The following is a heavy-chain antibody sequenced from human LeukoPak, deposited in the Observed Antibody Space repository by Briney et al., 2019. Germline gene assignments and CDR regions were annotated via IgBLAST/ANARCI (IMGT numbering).Heavy chain of an antibody. D-gene: IGHD6-19*01. J-gene: IGHJ5*02. CDR3: TRAQEYSSGWYGWFDP. CDR2: IRSKAYGGTT. V-gene: IGHV3-49*03. Sequence: GSLRLSCTASGFTFGDYAMSWFRQAPGKGLEWVGFIRSKAYGGTTEYAASVKGRFTISRDDSKSIAYLQMNNLKTEDTAVYYCTRAQEYSSGWYGWFDPWGQGTLVTVSS. CDR1: GFTFGDYA.